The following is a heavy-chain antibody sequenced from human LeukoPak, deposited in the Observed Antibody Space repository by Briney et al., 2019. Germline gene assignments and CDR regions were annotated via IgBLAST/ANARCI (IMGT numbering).Heavy chain of an antibody. V-gene: IGHV3-30*03. Sequence: PGGSLRLSCAASGFTFSSSDIHWVRQAPGKGLEWVAFISYDGSDKYYAESVKGRFTVSRDNSKHTLYLQMNSLRAEDTAVYYCAREDNYYGSGTPFDYWGQGTLVTVSS. CDR3: AREDNYYGSGTPFDY. J-gene: IGHJ4*02. CDR1: GFTFSSSD. D-gene: IGHD3-10*01. CDR2: ISYDGSDK.